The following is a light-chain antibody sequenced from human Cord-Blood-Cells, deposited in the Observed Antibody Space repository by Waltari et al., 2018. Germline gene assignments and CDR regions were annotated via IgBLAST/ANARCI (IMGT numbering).Light chain of an antibody. J-gene: IGLJ2*01. CDR3: CSYAGSSTFVV. CDR1: SSDVGSYKL. V-gene: IGLV2-23*03. CDR2: EGS. Sequence: QSALTQTASVSGSPGQSITISCTGTSSDVGSYKLVSWYQQHPGKAPKLMNYEGSKPPSGVSSRFSGSKARNTACLTISGLQAEGEADYYCCSYAGSSTFVVFGGGTKLPVL.